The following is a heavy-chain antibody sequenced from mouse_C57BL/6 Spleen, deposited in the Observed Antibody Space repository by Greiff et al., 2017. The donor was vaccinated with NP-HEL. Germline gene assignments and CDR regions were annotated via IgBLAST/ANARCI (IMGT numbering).Heavy chain of an antibody. CDR3: ARAPPTAYGMDY. J-gene: IGHJ4*01. V-gene: IGHV1-82*01. Sequence: QVQLQQSGPELVKPGASVKISCKASGYAFSSSWMNWVKQRPGKGLEWIGRIYPGDGDTNYNGKFKGKATLTADKSSSTAYMQLSSLTSADSAVYFCARAPPTAYGMDYWGQGTSVTVSS. D-gene: IGHD1-2*01. CDR2: IYPGDGDT. CDR1: GYAFSSSW.